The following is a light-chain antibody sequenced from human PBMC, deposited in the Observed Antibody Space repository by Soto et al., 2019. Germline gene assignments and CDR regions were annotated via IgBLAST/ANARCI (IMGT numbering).Light chain of an antibody. CDR2: EVS. CDR3: SSSTSSSLPV. CDR1: SDDVGGYNY. J-gene: IGLJ7*01. Sequence: QSALTQPASVSGSPGQSITISCTGTSDDVGGYNYVSWYQQHPGKAPKLILYEVSNRPSGVSHRFSGSKSGNTASLTISGLQAEDEADYYCSSSTSSSLPVFGGGTQLTVL. V-gene: IGLV2-14*01.